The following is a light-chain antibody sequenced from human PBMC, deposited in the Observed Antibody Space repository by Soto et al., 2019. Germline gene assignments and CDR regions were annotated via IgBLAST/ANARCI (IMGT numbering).Light chain of an antibody. V-gene: IGKV3-11*01. CDR3: QQRSNLLT. CDR2: EAS. J-gene: IGKJ4*01. CDR1: QSVSSY. Sequence: EIVLTQSPATLSLSPGERATLSCRASQSVSSYLAWYQQKPGQAPRLLIYEASNRATGIPARFSGSGSGTDFTLTISSLEPEDFAVYYCQQRSNLLTFGGGTQVEIK.